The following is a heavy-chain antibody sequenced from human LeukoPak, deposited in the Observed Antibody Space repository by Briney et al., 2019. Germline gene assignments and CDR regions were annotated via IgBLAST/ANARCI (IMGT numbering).Heavy chain of an antibody. V-gene: IGHV3-7*01. D-gene: IGHD2-8*01. CDR3: ARARYCTSGDCYKDY. CDR1: GFTLGTDC. CDR2: INGDGSEK. Sequence: GRSLRLSCAASGFTLGTDCMSCVRQAPGKGLEWVVNINGDGSEKYFAGSLEVRFTFPRANARNSLYLKMNSLRAEDTAVYYCARARYCTSGDCYKDYWGQGSLVTVCS. J-gene: IGHJ4*02.